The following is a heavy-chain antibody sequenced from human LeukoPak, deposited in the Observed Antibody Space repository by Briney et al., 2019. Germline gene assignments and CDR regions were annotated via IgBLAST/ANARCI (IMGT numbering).Heavy chain of an antibody. J-gene: IGHJ4*02. CDR3: ARSEAAGLRYFDWSVPEPYYFDY. Sequence: ASVKVSCKASGYTFTSYGISWVRQAPGQGLEWMGWISAYNGNTNYAQKLQGRVTMTTDTSTSTAYMELRSLRSDDTAVYYCARSEAAGLRYFDWSVPEPYYFDYWGQGTLVTVSS. D-gene: IGHD3-9*01. CDR2: ISAYNGNT. CDR1: GYTFTSYG. V-gene: IGHV1-18*01.